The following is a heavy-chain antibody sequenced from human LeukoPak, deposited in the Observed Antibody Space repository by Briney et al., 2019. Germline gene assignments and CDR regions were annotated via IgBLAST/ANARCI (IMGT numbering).Heavy chain of an antibody. CDR2: ISWNSGSI. CDR1: GFTFDDYA. J-gene: IGHJ4*02. D-gene: IGHD4-23*01. CDR3: AKVGGNSGYYFDY. V-gene: IGHV3-9*01. Sequence: PGGSLRLSCAASGFTFDDYAMHWVRQAPGKGLEWVSGISWNSGSIGYAGSVKGRFTISRDNAKNSLYLQMNSLRAEDTALYHCAKVGGNSGYYFDYWGQGTLVTVSS.